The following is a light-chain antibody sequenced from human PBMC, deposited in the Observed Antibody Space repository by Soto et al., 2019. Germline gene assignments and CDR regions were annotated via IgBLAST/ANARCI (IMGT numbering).Light chain of an antibody. CDR1: QSVSIW. Sequence: DIQMTQSPSTLSASVGDRVTITCRASQSVSIWLAWYQQKPGKAPNLLIYKASTLETGVPSRFTGSGSGTEFSLTISSLQPDDFATYYCQQYTTFSTFGQGTKVEMK. J-gene: IGKJ1*01. CDR2: KAS. V-gene: IGKV1-5*03. CDR3: QQYTTFST.